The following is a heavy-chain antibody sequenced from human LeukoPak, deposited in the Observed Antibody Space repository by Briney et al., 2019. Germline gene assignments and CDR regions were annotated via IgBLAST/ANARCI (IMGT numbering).Heavy chain of an antibody. CDR1: GDSISSGNYY. CDR3: ARDRAGDSFDI. Sequence: PSETLSLTCTVSGDSISSGNYYWTWIRQPAGKGLEWIGRIYTSGNTNYNPSLKSQVTISMDTSKNQFSPNLNSVTAADTTVYYCARDRAGDSFDIWGQGTMVTASS. D-gene: IGHD7-27*01. J-gene: IGHJ3*02. CDR2: IYTSGNT. V-gene: IGHV4-61*02.